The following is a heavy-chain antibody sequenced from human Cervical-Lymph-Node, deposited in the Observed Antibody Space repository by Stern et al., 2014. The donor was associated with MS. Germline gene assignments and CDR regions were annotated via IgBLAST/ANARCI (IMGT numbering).Heavy chain of an antibody. J-gene: IGHJ4*02. CDR1: GGSISSSTYY. D-gene: IGHD1-26*01. CDR3: ARHDSVPRPSQLYSARDRGPGYFDY. Sequence: VQLVESGPGLVKPSETLSLTCTVSGGSISSSTYYWAWIRQPPGKGLEWIGNIYYSGFTYYNPSLKSRVPISVDMSKNQFSLKLSSVTAADTAIYYCARHDSVPRPSQLYSARDRGPGYFDYWGQGTLVTVSS. CDR2: IYYSGFT. V-gene: IGHV4-39*01.